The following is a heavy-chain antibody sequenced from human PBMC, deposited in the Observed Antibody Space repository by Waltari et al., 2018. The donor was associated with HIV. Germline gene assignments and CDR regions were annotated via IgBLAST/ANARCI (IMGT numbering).Heavy chain of an antibody. V-gene: IGHV1-3*01. D-gene: IGHD5-12*01. CDR1: GYTFTSYA. Sequence: QVQLVQSGAEVKKPGASVKVSWKDSGYTFTSYAMHWVRQAPGQRLEWMGWINAGNGNTKSSQKFQGRVTITRDTSVSTAYMELSSLRSEDTAVYCCAREPLYSGYAFEPADDAFDIWGQGTMVTVSS. CDR3: AREPLYSGYAFEPADDAFDI. J-gene: IGHJ3*02. CDR2: INAGNGNT.